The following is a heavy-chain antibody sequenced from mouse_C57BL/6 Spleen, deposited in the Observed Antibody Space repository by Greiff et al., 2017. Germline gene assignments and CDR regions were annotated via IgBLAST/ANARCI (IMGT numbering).Heavy chain of an antibody. CDR2: IDPSDSYT. V-gene: IGHV1-69*01. CDR1: GYTFTSYW. Sequence: VQLKESGAELVMPGASVKLSCKASGYTFTSYWMHWVKQRPGQGLEWIGEIDPSDSYTNYNQKFKGKSTLTVDKSSSTAYMQLSSLTSEDSAVYYCAREKDYFDYWGQGTTLTVSS. J-gene: IGHJ2*01. CDR3: AREKDYFDY.